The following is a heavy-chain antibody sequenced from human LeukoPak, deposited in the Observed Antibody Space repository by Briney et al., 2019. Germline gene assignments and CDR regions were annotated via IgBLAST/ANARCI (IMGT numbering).Heavy chain of an antibody. D-gene: IGHD2-2*02. V-gene: IGHV4-34*01. J-gene: IGHJ5*02. CDR2: INHSGST. CDR1: GGSFSGYY. Sequence: SETLSLTCAVYGGSFSGYYWSWIRQPQGKGLEWIGEINHSGSTNYNPSLKSRVTISVDTSKNQFSLKLSSVTAADTAVYYCARLRVVPAAINWFDPWGQGTLVTVSS. CDR3: ARLRVVPAAINWFDP.